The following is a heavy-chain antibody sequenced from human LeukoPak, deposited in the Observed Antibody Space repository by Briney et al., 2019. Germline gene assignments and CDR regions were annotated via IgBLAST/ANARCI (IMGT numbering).Heavy chain of an antibody. J-gene: IGHJ6*03. V-gene: IGHV4-39*01. CDR2: IYYSGST. CDR1: GGSISSSSYY. D-gene: IGHD6-13*01. CDR3: ARNYPHSSSWSYSSGGYYYYYYMDV. Sequence: PSETLSLTCTVSGGSISSSSYYWGWIRQPPGKGLEWIGSIYYSGSTYYNPSLKSRVTISVDTSKNQFSLKLSSVTAADTAVYYCARNYPHSSSWSYSSGGYYYYYYMDVWGKGTTVTVSS.